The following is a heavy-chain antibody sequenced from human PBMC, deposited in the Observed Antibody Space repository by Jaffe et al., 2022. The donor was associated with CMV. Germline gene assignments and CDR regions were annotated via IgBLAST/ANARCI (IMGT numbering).Heavy chain of an antibody. CDR1: GYTFTSYY. J-gene: IGHJ6*03. V-gene: IGHV1-46*01. Sequence: QVQLVQSGAEVKKPGASVKVSCKASGYTFTSYYMHWVRQAPGQGLEWMGIINPSGGSTSYAQKFQGRVTMTRDTSTSTVYMELSSLRSEDTAVYYCARVEPIRPPLGGTYYYMDVWGKGTTVTVSS. CDR2: INPSGGST. D-gene: IGHD3-16*01. CDR3: ARVEPIRPPLGGTYYYMDV.